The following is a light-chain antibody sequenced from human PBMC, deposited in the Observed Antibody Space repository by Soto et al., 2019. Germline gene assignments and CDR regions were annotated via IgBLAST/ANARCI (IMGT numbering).Light chain of an antibody. V-gene: IGKV3-20*01. Sequence: EIALTQSPGTLSLSPGERATLSCRASQSVSSNYLAWYQQKPGQAPRLLIYGASSRATGTPDRFSGSGSGNVFTLTICRLEPEDFAVYHCQQYITAPETFGQGTKV. J-gene: IGKJ1*01. CDR2: GAS. CDR1: QSVSSNY. CDR3: QQYITAPET.